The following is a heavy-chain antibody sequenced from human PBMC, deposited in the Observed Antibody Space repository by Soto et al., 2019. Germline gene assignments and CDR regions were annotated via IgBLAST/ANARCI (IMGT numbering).Heavy chain of an antibody. CDR3: STTVITAPLFEY. CDR1: GFTFSGHY. V-gene: IGHV3-72*01. D-gene: IGHD2-21*02. J-gene: IGHJ4*02. Sequence: PGGSLRLSCEGSGFTFSGHYMDWVRQAPGKGLEWLGRIRNKPNGHTTAYAASVKSRFTISRDDSKNLVYLQMNSLKSEDTALYYCSTTVITAPLFEYWGQGTLVAVSS. CDR2: IRNKPNGHTT.